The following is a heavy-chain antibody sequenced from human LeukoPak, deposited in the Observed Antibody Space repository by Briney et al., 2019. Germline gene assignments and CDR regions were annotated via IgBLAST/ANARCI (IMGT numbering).Heavy chain of an antibody. Sequence: SETLSLTCTVSGDSISSYFWSWIRQPPGKGLEWIGYIYYNERSNYNPSLRSRVTISIDTSKNQFSLKLASVTAADTAIYYCARDQRSLYDFWGQGSLVTVSS. J-gene: IGHJ4*02. CDR1: GDSISSYF. CDR2: IYYNERS. CDR3: ARDQRSLYDF. V-gene: IGHV4-59*12. D-gene: IGHD1-26*01.